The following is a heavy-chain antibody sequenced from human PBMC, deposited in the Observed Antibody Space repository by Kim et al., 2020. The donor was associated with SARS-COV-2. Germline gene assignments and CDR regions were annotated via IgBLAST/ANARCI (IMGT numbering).Heavy chain of an antibody. CDR3: AVAIRGIPFFDH. J-gene: IGHJ4*02. CDR1: GGPISSSSYY. Sequence: SETLSLTCSVSGGPISSSSYYWGWIRQPPGKGLEWIGNIYHTGSTYYSPSLKSRVAISIDTSKDQFTLKLNSVTAADTAVYYCAVAIRGIPFFDHWGQGTLITVSS. D-gene: IGHD3-10*01. CDR2: IYHTGST. V-gene: IGHV4-39*01.